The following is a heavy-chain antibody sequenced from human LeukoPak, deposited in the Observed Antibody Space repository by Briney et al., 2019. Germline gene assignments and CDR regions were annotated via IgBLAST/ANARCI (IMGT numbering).Heavy chain of an antibody. CDR3: ASEDYYDSSGYGN. D-gene: IGHD3-22*01. V-gene: IGHV4-30-4*01. Sequence: SETLSLTCTVSGGSISSGDYYWSWIRQPPGKGLEWIGYIYYSGSTYYNPSLKSRVTISVDTSKNQLSLKLSSVTAADTAVYYCASEDYYDSSGYGNWGQRTLVTVSS. J-gene: IGHJ4*02. CDR1: GGSISSGDYY. CDR2: IYYSGST.